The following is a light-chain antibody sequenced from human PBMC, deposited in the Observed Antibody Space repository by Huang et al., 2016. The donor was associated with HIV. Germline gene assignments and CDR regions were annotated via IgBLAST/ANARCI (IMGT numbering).Light chain of an antibody. V-gene: IGKV3-15*01. Sequence: ETVMTQSPATLSVSPGERVTLSCRASESVGRTLAWYQQKPGQVPRLLIYGASTRATGIPARFSVSGSGTEFTLTISSLQSEDFAVYYCQQYNNWPPVTFGQGTRLEIK. J-gene: IGKJ5*01. CDR2: GAS. CDR3: QQYNNWPPVT. CDR1: ESVGRT.